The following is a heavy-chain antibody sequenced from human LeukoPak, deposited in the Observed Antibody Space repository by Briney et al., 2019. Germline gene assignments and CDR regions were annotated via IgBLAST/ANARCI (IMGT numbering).Heavy chain of an antibody. J-gene: IGHJ5*02. CDR1: GFTFSSYA. Sequence: GGSLRLSCAASGFTFSSYAMSWVRQAPGKGLEWVSAISGSGGSTYYADSVKGRFTISRDNSKNTLYLQMNSLRAEDTAVYYCARAPDLAEQWLTGTNWFDPWGQGTLVTVSS. D-gene: IGHD6-19*01. V-gene: IGHV3-23*01. CDR3: ARAPDLAEQWLTGTNWFDP. CDR2: ISGSGGST.